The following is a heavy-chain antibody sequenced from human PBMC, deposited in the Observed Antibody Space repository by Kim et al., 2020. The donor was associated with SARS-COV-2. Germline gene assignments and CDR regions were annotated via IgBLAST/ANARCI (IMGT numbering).Heavy chain of an antibody. CDR3: AKLLLRGYYDSSGYNGRVAFDY. CDR1: GFTFSSYG. J-gene: IGHJ4*02. Sequence: GGSLRLSCAASGFTFSSYGMHWVRQAPGKGLEWVAVISYDGSNKYYADSVKGRFTISRDNSKNTLYLQMNSLRAEDTAVYYCAKLLLRGYYDSSGYNGRVAFDYWGQGTLVTVSS. D-gene: IGHD3-22*01. V-gene: IGHV3-30*18. CDR2: ISYDGSNK.